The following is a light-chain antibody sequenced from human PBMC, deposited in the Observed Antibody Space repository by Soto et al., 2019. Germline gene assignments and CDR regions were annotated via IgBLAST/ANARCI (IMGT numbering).Light chain of an antibody. CDR3: QQYGSSLWT. V-gene: IGKV3-20*01. Sequence: EFGLTQSPGALSFSPRERATLSCRASQSVSSSHLAWYQQKPGQAPRLLIYGASSRATGIPDRFSGSGSGTDFTLTISRLEPEDFAVYYCQQYGSSLWTFGQGATV. CDR1: QSVSSSH. CDR2: GAS. J-gene: IGKJ1*01.